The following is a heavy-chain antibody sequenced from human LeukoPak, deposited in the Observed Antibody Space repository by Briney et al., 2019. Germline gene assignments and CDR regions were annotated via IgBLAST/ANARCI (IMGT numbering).Heavy chain of an antibody. J-gene: IGHJ4*02. CDR2: IKQDGSET. CDR3: AKMAGGSSGWYEYYFDY. D-gene: IGHD6-19*01. CDR1: GFTFRSFW. Sequence: GGSLRLSCAASGFTFRSFWMGWVRQAPERGLEWVANIKQDGSETYYVDSVKGRFTISRDNAKNSLHLQMNSLRADDTAVYYCAKMAGGSSGWYEYYFDYWGQGALVAVSS. V-gene: IGHV3-7*01.